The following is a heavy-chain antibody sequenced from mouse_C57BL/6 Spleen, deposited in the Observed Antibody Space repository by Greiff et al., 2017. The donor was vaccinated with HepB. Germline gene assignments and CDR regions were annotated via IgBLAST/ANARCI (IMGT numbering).Heavy chain of an antibody. V-gene: IGHV1-52*01. CDR2: IDPSDSEN. Sequence: VQLQQPGAELVRPGSSVKLSCKASGYTFTSYWMHWVKQRPIQGLEWIGNIDPSDSENHYNQKFKDKATWTVDKSSSTAYMQLSSLTSEDSAVYYCARGGYGSSPFGYWGQGTTLTVSS. CDR3: ARGGYGSSPFGY. D-gene: IGHD1-1*01. J-gene: IGHJ2*01. CDR1: GYTFTSYW.